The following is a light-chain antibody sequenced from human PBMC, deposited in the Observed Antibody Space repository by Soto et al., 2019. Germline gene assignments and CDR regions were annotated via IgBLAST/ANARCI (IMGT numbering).Light chain of an antibody. CDR2: RNN. J-gene: IGLJ7*01. Sequence: QSVLTQPPSASGTPGQRVTISFSGSSSNFGSNYVYWYQQLPGTAPKLHIYRNNQRPSGVPDRFSGSKSGTSASLAISGLRSEDEADYYCAAWDDSLSGPVFGGGTQLTVL. CDR1: SSNFGSNY. V-gene: IGLV1-47*01. CDR3: AAWDDSLSGPV.